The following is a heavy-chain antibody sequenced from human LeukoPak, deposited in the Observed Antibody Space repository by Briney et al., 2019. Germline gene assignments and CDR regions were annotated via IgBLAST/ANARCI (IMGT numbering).Heavy chain of an antibody. CDR1: GFTVSSNY. V-gene: IGHV3-53*01. Sequence: GGSLRLSCAASGFTVSSNYMSWVRQAPGKGLGWVSIIYSGGSTFYADSVKGRFTISRDNSKNTLYLQMNSLRAEDTAVYYCAKDFRVGAYENWGQGTLVTVSS. D-gene: IGHD1-26*01. J-gene: IGHJ4*02. CDR3: AKDFRVGAYEN. CDR2: IYSGGST.